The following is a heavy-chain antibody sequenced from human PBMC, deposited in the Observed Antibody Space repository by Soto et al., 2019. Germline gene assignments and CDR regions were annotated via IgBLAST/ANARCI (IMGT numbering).Heavy chain of an antibody. V-gene: IGHV4-31*11. J-gene: IGHJ5*02. Sequence: SETLSLTCAVSGGSITSGACYWTWIRQHPGKGLEWIAYIHYSGRTYYNPSLKSRVTISVDTSNNQFSLKLSSVTAADTAVYYCARYYFDSSGYSNWFDPWGQGTLVTVPS. CDR3: ARYYFDSSGYSNWFDP. CDR1: GGSITSGACY. CDR2: IHYSGRT. D-gene: IGHD3-22*01.